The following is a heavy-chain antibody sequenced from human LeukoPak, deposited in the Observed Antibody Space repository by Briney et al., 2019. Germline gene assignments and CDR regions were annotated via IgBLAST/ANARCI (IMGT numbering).Heavy chain of an antibody. Sequence: GGSLRLSCAASGFIFTNYFMSWVRQAPGKGLEWVASIKHNGGEKYYVDSVKGRFTISRDNAKNSLYLEMSSLRVEDTAVYYCARDRGWRSSGYYLYHFDYWGQGTLVTFAS. D-gene: IGHD3-22*01. V-gene: IGHV3-7*01. CDR3: ARDRGWRSSGYYLYHFDY. J-gene: IGHJ4*02. CDR1: GFIFTNYF. CDR2: IKHNGGEK.